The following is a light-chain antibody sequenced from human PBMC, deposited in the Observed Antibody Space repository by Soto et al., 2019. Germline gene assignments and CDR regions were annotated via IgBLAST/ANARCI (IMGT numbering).Light chain of an antibody. Sequence: IVMTQSPATLSASPGERATLSCRASQSVNSNLAWYQQRPGQPPRLLIYGASTRATGIPARFSGSGSGTDFTITISSLQSEDFAVYYCQQYNIWPPLTFGGGTKVEIK. CDR1: QSVNSN. CDR2: GAS. V-gene: IGKV3-15*01. J-gene: IGKJ4*01. CDR3: QQYNIWPPLT.